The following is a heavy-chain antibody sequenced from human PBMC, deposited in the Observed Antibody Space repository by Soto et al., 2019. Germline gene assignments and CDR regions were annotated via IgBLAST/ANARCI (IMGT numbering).Heavy chain of an antibody. D-gene: IGHD3-16*01. J-gene: IGHJ5*02. Sequence: GGSLRLSCAASGFTFRDYPMNWVRQAPGKGLEWVSSIRTISSAIYFADSVRGRFTISRDNARNSLYLQITSMRDGDTAVDYCARGTHTFGTWGQGALVAVSS. CDR2: IRTISSAI. V-gene: IGHV3-48*02. CDR1: GFTFRDYP. CDR3: ARGTHTFGT.